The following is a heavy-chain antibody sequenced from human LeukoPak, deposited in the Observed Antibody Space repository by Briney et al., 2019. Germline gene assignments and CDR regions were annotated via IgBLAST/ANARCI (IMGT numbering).Heavy chain of an antibody. V-gene: IGHV4-34*01. J-gene: IGHJ5*02. CDR2: GSDIGGT. D-gene: IGHD3-3*01. CDR3: AMNGQSGFSFDP. Sequence: SETLSLTCAVYGGSLNGNYWSWIRQSQGKGRKGIGEGSDIGGTKFNPSLKSRVSISADTSKNQFSLRLTSMTAADTAVYYCAMNGQSGFSFDPWGQGTLVTVSS. CDR1: GGSLNGNY.